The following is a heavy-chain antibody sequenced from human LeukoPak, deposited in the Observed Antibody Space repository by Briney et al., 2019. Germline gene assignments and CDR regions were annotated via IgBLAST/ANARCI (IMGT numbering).Heavy chain of an antibody. D-gene: IGHD6-13*01. CDR1: GFTVSSNE. J-gene: IGHJ4*02. Sequence: GGSLRLSCAASGFTVSSNEMSWVRQAPGKGLEWVSSISGGSTYYADSRKGRFTISRDNSKNTLYLQMNSLRAEDTAVYYCAKSDGQGSSWYYFDYWGQGTLVAVSS. CDR3: AKSDGQGSSWYYFDY. V-gene: IGHV3-38-3*01. CDR2: ISGGST.